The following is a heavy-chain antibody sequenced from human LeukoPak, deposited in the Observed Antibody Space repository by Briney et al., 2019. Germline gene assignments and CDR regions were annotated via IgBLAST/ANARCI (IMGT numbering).Heavy chain of an antibody. J-gene: IGHJ5*02. CDR1: GGSFSGYY. D-gene: IGHD3-10*01. V-gene: IGHV4-34*01. CDR3: ARGRLLCSGALFRHGNWFHP. CDR2: INHSGST. Sequence: SETLSLTCAVYGGSFSGYYWSWIRQPPGKGLEWIGEINHSGSTNYNPSLKSRVTISVDTSKNQFSLKLSSVTAADTAVYYCARGRLLCSGALFRHGNWFHPGAQGPLFTVSS.